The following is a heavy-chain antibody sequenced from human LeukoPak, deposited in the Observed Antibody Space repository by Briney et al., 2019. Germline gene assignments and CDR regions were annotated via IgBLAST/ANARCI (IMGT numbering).Heavy chain of an antibody. CDR1: GYTLTELS. CDR2: FDPEDGET. Sequence: ASVKVSCKVSGYTLTELSMHWARQAPGKGLEWMGGFDPEDGETIYAQKFQGRVTMTEDTSTDTAYMELSSLRSEDTAVYYCATKDYGDYVEAFDIWGQGTMVTVSS. CDR3: ATKDYGDYVEAFDI. J-gene: IGHJ3*02. D-gene: IGHD4-17*01. V-gene: IGHV1-24*01.